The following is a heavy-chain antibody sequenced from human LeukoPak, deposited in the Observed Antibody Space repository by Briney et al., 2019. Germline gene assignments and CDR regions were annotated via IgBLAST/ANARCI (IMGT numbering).Heavy chain of an antibody. CDR3: ARGRAVPAAMGLDY. CDR1: GGSISSGDYY. CDR2: IYYTGST. Sequence: SETLSLTCTVSGGSISSGDYYWSWIRQPPGKGLEWIGYIYYTGSTYYNPSLKSRLTISLDTSKNQFSLKMSSVTAADTAVYYCARGRAVPAAMGLDYWGQGTLVTVSS. D-gene: IGHD2-2*01. J-gene: IGHJ4*02. V-gene: IGHV4-30-4*08.